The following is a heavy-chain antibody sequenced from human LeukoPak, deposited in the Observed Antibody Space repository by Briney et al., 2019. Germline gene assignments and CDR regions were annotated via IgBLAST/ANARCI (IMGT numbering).Heavy chain of an antibody. Sequence: SETLSLTCTVSGGSISSSSYYWGWIRQPPGKGLEWIGSIYYSGSTYYNPSLKSRVTISVDTSKNRFSLKLSSVTAADTAVYYCARKYYYDSSGSTGHFDYWGQGTLVTVSS. V-gene: IGHV4-39*01. D-gene: IGHD3-22*01. CDR3: ARKYYYDSSGSTGHFDY. J-gene: IGHJ4*02. CDR2: IYYSGST. CDR1: GGSISSSSYY.